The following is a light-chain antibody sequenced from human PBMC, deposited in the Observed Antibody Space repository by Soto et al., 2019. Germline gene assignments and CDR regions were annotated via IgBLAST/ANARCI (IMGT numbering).Light chain of an antibody. V-gene: IGKV2-28*01. CDR1: QSLLHSNGYNY. J-gene: IGKJ1*01. CDR3: MQALQTEGT. CDR2: LGS. Sequence: DIVMTQSPLSLPVTPGEPASISCRSSQSLLHSNGYNYLDWYLQKPGQSPQLLIYLGSNRSSGVPDRFSGSGSGTDFTLKISRVEAEDVGVYYRMQALQTEGTFGQGTKVEIK.